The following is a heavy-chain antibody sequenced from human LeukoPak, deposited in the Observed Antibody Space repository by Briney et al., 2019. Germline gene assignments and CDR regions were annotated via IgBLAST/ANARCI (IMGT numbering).Heavy chain of an antibody. Sequence: ASVKVSCTASGGTFSSYAISWVRQAPGQGLEWMGGIIPIFGTANYAQKFQGRVTITADESTSTAYMELSSLRSEDTAVYYCARVVGATYNFDYWGQGTLVTVSS. J-gene: IGHJ4*02. D-gene: IGHD1-26*01. CDR2: IIPIFGTA. V-gene: IGHV1-69*13. CDR3: ARVVGATYNFDY. CDR1: GGTFSSYA.